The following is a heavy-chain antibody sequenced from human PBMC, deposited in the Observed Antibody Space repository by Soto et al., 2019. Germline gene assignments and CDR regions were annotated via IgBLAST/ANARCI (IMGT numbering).Heavy chain of an antibody. D-gene: IGHD2-15*01. CDR3: AGYCSGGTCNDGNMDV. Sequence: GGSLRLSCAASGFTFSTYAMSWVRQAPGKGLEWVSAISGSGGSTYYADPVKGRFTISRDNSKNTLYLQMNSLRAEDTAVYYCAGYCSGGTCNDGNMDVWGQGTAVTVSS. J-gene: IGHJ6*02. CDR2: ISGSGGST. CDR1: GFTFSTYA. V-gene: IGHV3-23*01.